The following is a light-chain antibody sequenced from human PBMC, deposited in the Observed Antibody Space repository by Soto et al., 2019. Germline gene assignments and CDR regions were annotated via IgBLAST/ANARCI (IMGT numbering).Light chain of an antibody. CDR3: QQYNSYSQFT. V-gene: IGKV1-5*03. J-gene: IGKJ3*01. Sequence: GDSVTITFRATQSIKNWLAWYQQKPGEAPKLLIYKASTLESGVPSRFSGSGSGTEFTLTISCLQPDDVATYYCQQYNSYSQFTFGPGTKVDIK. CDR1: QSIKNW. CDR2: KAS.